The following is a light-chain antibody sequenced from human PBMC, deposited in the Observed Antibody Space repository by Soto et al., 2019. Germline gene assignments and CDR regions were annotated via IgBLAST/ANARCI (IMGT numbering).Light chain of an antibody. CDR3: QQYGSSPIT. V-gene: IGKV3-20*01. Sequence: EIVLTQSPGTLSLSPGERATLSCRASQYISSSYLAWYQQKPGQAPRLLIYGASTRATGIPARFSGSGSGTDFTLTISRLEPEDFAVYYCQQYGSSPITFGQGTRLEIK. CDR1: QYISSSY. CDR2: GAS. J-gene: IGKJ5*01.